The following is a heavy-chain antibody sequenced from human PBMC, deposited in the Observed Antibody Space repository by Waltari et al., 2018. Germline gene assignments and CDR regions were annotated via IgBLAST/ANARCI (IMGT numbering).Heavy chain of an antibody. CDR3: ARGAAYSRFDY. J-gene: IGHJ4*02. CDR1: GFTFSSYG. V-gene: IGHV3-23*04. CDR2: ISGSGGNT. Sequence: EVQLVESGGGLVQPGGSLRLSCAASGFTFSSYGMNWFRQAAGKGLEWVSGISGSGGNTYYADSVKGRFTISRDNSKSTLSLQMNSVRADDTAVYYCARGAAYSRFDYWGQGTLVIVSS. D-gene: IGHD5-18*01.